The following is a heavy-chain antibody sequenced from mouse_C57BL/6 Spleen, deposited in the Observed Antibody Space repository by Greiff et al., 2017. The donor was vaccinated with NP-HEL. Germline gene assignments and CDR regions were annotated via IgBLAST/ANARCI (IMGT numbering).Heavy chain of an antibody. CDR3: ARKGGYYDGSRGEDYAMDY. V-gene: IGHV1-81*01. D-gene: IGHD1-1*01. CDR2: IYPRSGNT. CDR1: GYTFTSSG. Sequence: VQLQQSGAELARPGASVKLSCKASGYTFTSSGISWVKQRTGQGLEWIGEIYPRSGNTYYNEKFKGKATLTADKSSSTADMELRSLTSEDSAVSFWARKGGYYDGSRGEDYAMDYWGQGTSVTVSS. J-gene: IGHJ4*01.